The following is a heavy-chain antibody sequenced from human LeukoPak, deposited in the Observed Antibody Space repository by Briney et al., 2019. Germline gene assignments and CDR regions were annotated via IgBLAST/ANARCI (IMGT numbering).Heavy chain of an antibody. CDR1: GFTFSRYW. V-gene: IGHV3-74*01. CDR3: ARDDGYGFDH. J-gene: IGHJ4*02. Sequence: GGSLRLSCAASGFTFSRYWMHWVGQVPGKGLVWVSRINSEATTTNYADSVKGRFTISRDNAKNTLYLQMNSLRAEDTAMYYCARDDGYGFDHWGQGALVTVSS. D-gene: IGHD2-21*02. CDR2: INSEATTT.